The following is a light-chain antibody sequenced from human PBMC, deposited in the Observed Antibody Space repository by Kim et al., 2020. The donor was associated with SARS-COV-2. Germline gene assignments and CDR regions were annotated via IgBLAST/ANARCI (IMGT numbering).Light chain of an antibody. J-gene: IGLJ2*01. CDR2: EVS. CDR3: SSYEGTNNFVV. CDR1: SSDVGGYNY. Sequence: QSVTISCTGTSSDVGGYNYVSWYQQHPGKAPKVMIYEVSKRPSGVPDRFSGSKSGNTASLSVSGLQAEDEADYYCSSYEGTNNFVVFGGGTQLTVL. V-gene: IGLV2-8*01.